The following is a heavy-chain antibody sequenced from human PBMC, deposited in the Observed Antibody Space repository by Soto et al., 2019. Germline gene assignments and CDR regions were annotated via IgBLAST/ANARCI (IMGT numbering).Heavy chain of an antibody. V-gene: IGHV3-21*01. D-gene: IGHD6-19*01. CDR1: GFTFSSYS. J-gene: IGHJ6*02. CDR3: ARGRFSSSLGGSGWYSYYYYGMDV. Sequence: PGGSLRLSCAASGFTFSSYSMNWVRQAPGKGLEWVSSISSSSSYIYYADSVKGRFTISRDNAKNSLYLQMNSLRAEDTDVYYCARGRFSSSLGGSGWYSYYYYGMDVWGQGTTVTVSS. CDR2: ISSSSSYI.